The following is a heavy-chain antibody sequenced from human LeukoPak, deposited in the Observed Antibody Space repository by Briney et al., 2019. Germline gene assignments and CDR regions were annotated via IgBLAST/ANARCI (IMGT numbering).Heavy chain of an antibody. V-gene: IGHV1-46*01. CDR3: ARDLHHRGYYDTSGPCGI. CDR1: GYTFTRYD. J-gene: IGHJ3*02. D-gene: IGHD3-22*01. Sequence: ASVKVSCKASGYTFTRYDIHWVRLAPGQGLEWMGIINPSGGSTSYAQKFQGRVTMTRDTSTSTVYMELSSLRSEDTAVYYCARDLHHRGYYDTSGPCGIWGQGTLVTVSS. CDR2: INPSGGST.